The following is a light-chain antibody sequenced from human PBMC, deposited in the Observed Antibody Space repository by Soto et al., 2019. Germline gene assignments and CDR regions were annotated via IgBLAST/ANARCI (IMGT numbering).Light chain of an antibody. Sequence: DIHLTQSPSVLSASFGDTVTITCRASQALSNYLAWYQQKPGKAPDLLIYSASTLQSGVPSRFSGSGSETEFSLTIRALQPEDFATYYCQQLSRYPLTFGGGTTVDIK. J-gene: IGKJ4*01. CDR3: QQLSRYPLT. CDR2: SAS. CDR1: QALSNY. V-gene: IGKV1-9*01.